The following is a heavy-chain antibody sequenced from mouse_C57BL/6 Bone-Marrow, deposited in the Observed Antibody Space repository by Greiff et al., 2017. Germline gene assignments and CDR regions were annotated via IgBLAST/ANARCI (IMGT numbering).Heavy chain of an antibody. J-gene: IGHJ1*03. CDR3: TSVYYRNLPSDV. V-gene: IGHV5-9-1*02. D-gene: IGHD2-1*01. CDR2: ISSGGDYI. CDR1: GFTFSSYA. Sequence: EVKVVESGEGLVKPGGSLKLSCAASGFTFSSYAMSWVRQTPEKRLEWVAYISSGGDYIYYADTVKGRCTISIDKARNTLYLQMSSLKSDDTAMYYCTSVYYRNLPSDVWGTGTTVTVSS.